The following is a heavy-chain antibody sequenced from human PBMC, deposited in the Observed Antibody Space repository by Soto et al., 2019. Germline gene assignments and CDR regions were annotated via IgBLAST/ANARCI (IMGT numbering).Heavy chain of an antibody. J-gene: IGHJ3*01. CDR2: IYWDDEK. D-gene: IGHD6-19*01. Sequence: QITLKESGPPLVKPTQTLTLTCTFSGFSLSTIGEAVGWMRQPPGKALEWLAVIYWDDEKRYSPSLNLKNRPTLTKDTSKNQVVLTVTNMDPVDTATYSCAHKVRGSGCVRGAFDLWGQGTMVTVSS. CDR3: AHKVRGSGCVRGAFDL. CDR1: GFSLSTIGEA. V-gene: IGHV2-5*02.